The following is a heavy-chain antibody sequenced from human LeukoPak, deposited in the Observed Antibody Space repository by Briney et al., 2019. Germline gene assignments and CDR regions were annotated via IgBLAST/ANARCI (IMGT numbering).Heavy chain of an antibody. CDR3: ARYSTSFFDY. D-gene: IGHD6-6*01. Sequence: ASVKVSCKASGYTFTDYYMHWVRQAPGQGLEWMGWINPNSGGTNYAQKFQGRVTMTGDTSISTAYMELSRLRSDDTAVYYCARYSTSFFDYWGQGTLVTVSS. J-gene: IGHJ4*02. CDR1: GYTFTDYY. V-gene: IGHV1-2*02. CDR2: INPNSGGT.